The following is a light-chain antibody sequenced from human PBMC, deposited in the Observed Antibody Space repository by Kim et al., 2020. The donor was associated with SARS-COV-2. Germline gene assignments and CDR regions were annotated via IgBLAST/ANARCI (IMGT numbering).Light chain of an antibody. CDR2: GAS. CDR3: QQFYNWPPIT. CDR1: QSVGSN. J-gene: IGKJ5*01. V-gene: IGKV3-15*01. Sequence: EIVMTQSPATLSVSPGERATLYCRASQSVGSNLAWYQQKPGQAPRLLLYGASTRATGIPARFSGSGSGTEFTLTISSLQSEDVAVYYCQQFYNWPPITFGQGTRLEIK.